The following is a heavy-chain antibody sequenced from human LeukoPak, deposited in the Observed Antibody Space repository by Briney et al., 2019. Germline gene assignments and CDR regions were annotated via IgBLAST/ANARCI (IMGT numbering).Heavy chain of an antibody. D-gene: IGHD2-2*02. CDR3: ATGRHCSSTSCYSRPYYYYYMDV. J-gene: IGHJ6*03. Sequence: ASVKVSCKVSGYTLTELSMHWVRRAPGKGLEWMGGFDPEDGETIYAQKFQGRVTMTEDTSTDTAYMELSSMRSEDTAVYYCATGRHCSSTSCYSRPYYYYYMDVWGKGTTVTVSS. CDR2: FDPEDGET. V-gene: IGHV1-24*01. CDR1: GYTLTELS.